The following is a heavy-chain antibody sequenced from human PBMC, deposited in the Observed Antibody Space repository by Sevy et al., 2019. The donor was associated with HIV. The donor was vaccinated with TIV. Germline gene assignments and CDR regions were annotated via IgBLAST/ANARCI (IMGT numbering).Heavy chain of an antibody. D-gene: IGHD6-19*01. CDR1: GFTFDAHA. V-gene: IGHV3-9*01. J-gene: IGHJ6*02. Sequence: GGSLRLSCAASGFTFDAHAMHWVRQSPGKGLEWVSGINWNSGIIAYADSVKGRFTISRDNAKNSLHLQMNSLRTEDTALYFCARDFSSGHTADSYYYYYGLDVWGQGTSVTVSS. CDR2: INWNSGII. CDR3: ARDFSSGHTADSYYYYYGLDV.